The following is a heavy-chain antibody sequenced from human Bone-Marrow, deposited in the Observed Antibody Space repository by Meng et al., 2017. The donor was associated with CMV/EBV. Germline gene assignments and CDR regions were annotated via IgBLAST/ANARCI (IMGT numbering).Heavy chain of an antibody. CDR1: GFTSSDHY. V-gene: IGHV3-72*01. J-gene: IGHJ4*02. CDR3: VRGSTSLRDFDY. CDR2: IRNKANSYTT. D-gene: IGHD6-6*01. Sequence: GESLKISCAASGFTSSDHYMDWVRQAPGKGLEWVGRIRNKANSYTTAYAASVKGRVTISRDDSKNSLYLQINSLKTEDTAVYYCVRGSTSLRDFDYWGQGTLVTVSS.